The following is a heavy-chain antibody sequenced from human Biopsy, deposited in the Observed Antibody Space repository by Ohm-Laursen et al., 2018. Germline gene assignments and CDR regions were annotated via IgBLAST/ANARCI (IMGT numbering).Heavy chain of an antibody. D-gene: IGHD3-16*01. Sequence: ASVKVSCKASGYTFAGYYLHWVRQAPGQGLEWMGWINPDNGGTIHAQKFQGRVTVTRDTSISTAYVEVTSLRSDDTAVYYCVRSRAGGATWGMDVWGQGTTVTVSS. J-gene: IGHJ6*02. CDR3: VRSRAGGATWGMDV. CDR2: INPDNGGT. V-gene: IGHV1-2*02. CDR1: GYTFAGYY.